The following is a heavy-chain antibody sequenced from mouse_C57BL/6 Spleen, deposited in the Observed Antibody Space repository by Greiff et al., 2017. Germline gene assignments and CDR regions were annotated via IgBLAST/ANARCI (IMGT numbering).Heavy chain of an antibody. CDR1: GYTFTGYW. CDR3: ASCGCDRDYYAMDY. CDR2: IDPSSGGT. J-gene: IGHJ4*01. Sequence: VQLQQPGAELVKPGASVKLSCKASGYTFTGYWMHWVKQRPERGLEWIGRIDPSSGGTKYNEKFKGKATLTADKPSSTAYMQLSSLTSEDSAVYDGASCGCDRDYYAMDYWGQGTSVTVSS. V-gene: IGHV1-72*01. D-gene: IGHD2-2*01.